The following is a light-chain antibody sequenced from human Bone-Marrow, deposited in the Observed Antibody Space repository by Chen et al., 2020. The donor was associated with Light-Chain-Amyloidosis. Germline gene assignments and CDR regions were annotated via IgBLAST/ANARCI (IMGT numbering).Light chain of an antibody. Sequence: DIVMTQSPDSLAASLGERATINCKSSQSVLYSSNNKNYLAWYQQKPGHPPKLLIYWASTRESGVPDRFSGSGSGTDFTLTISRLEPEDFAVFYCQQYGVSPVTFGPGTRVD. J-gene: IGKJ3*01. CDR3: QQYGVSPVT. V-gene: IGKV4-1*01. CDR1: QSVLYSSNNKNY. CDR2: WAS.